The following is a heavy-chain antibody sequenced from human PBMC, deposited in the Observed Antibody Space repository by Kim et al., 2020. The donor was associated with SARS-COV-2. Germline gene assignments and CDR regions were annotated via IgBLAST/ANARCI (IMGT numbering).Heavy chain of an antibody. J-gene: IGHJ4*02. V-gene: IGHV3-30*04. CDR2: ISYDGSNK. CDR3: ARDRIATTIWYIVGFDY. CDR1: GFSFNTYS. Sequence: GGSLRLSCAASGFSFNTYSMHWVRQAPGKGLEWLAVISYDGSNKHYRDSVKGRFTISRDNSKNTLYLQMNSLSPEDTAVYYCARDRIATTIWYIVGFDYWDQGTLVTVSS. D-gene: IGHD2-21*01.